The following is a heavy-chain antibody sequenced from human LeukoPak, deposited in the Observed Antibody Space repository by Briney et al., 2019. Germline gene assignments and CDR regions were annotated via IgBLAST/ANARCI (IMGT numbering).Heavy chain of an antibody. CDR2: IYYSGST. Sequence: SETLSLTCTVSGGSVSSGSYYWSWIRQPPGKGLEWIGYIYYSGSTNYNPSLKSRVITSVDMSENQFSLKLSSVIAADTAVYYCAREDVDNAFDIWGQGTMVTVSS. CDR3: AREDVDNAFDI. J-gene: IGHJ3*02. CDR1: GGSVSSGSYY. V-gene: IGHV4-61*01. D-gene: IGHD5-12*01.